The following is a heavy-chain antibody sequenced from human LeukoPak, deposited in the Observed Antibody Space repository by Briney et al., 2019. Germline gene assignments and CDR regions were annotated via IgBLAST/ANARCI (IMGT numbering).Heavy chain of an antibody. J-gene: IGHJ4*02. Sequence: GGSLRLSCAASGFTFSAYGMSWVRQAPGKGLEWVSAISSGGGSTYYADSVKGRFTISRDNSKNTLYLQMNSLRAEDTAVYYCAKGGAGSIFDYWGQGTLVTVSS. V-gene: IGHV3-23*01. CDR3: AKGGAGSIFDY. D-gene: IGHD1-26*01. CDR2: ISSGGGST. CDR1: GFTFSAYG.